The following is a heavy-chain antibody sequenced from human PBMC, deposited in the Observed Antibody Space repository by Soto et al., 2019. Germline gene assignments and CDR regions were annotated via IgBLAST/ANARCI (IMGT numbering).Heavy chain of an antibody. V-gene: IGHV5-51*01. CDR2: IYPYDSDT. CDR1: GYSFTSYW. D-gene: IGHD3-22*01. J-gene: IGHJ4*02. Sequence: GESLKISCKTSGYSFTSYWIGWVRQMPGKGMEWMGNIYPYDSDTRYSPSFQGQVTISADTSITTAYLQWSGLRASDTAVYYCARLNGGPSVYYDSSGYLGPFDYWGQGTLVTVSS. CDR3: ARLNGGPSVYYDSSGYLGPFDY.